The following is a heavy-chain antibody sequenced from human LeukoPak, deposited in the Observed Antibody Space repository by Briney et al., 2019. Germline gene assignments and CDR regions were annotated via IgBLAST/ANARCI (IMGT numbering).Heavy chain of an antibody. D-gene: IGHD3-10*01. CDR2: FDPEDGET. Sequence: ASVKVSCKVSGYTLTELSMHWVRQAPGKGLEWMGGFDPEDGETIYAQKFQGRVTMTEDTSTDTAYMELSSLRSEDTAVYYCATVYYYGSGSYYNPPDYWGQGTLVTVSS. CDR3: ATVYYYGSGSYYNPPDY. J-gene: IGHJ4*02. CDR1: GYTLTELS. V-gene: IGHV1-24*01.